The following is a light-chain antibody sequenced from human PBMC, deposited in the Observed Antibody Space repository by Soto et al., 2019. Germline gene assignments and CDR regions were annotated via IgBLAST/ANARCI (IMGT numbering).Light chain of an antibody. CDR2: DVT. CDR3: CSYAGSYTYVV. V-gene: IGLV2-11*01. Sequence: QSALTQPRSVSGSPGQSVTFSCTGTSSDVGGYHYVAWYQQHPDKAPKLMIYDVTKRPSGVPDRFSGSKSGNTASLTISGLQAEDEADYYCCSYAGSYTYVVFGGGTKLTVL. J-gene: IGLJ2*01. CDR1: SSDVGGYHY.